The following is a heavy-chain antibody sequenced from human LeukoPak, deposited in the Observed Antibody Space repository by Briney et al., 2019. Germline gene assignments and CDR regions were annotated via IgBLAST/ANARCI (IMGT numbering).Heavy chain of an antibody. J-gene: IGHJ3*02. Sequence: GGSLRLSCAASGFTVSSNYMSWVRQAPGKGLEWVSVIYSGGSTYYADSVKGRFTISRDNSKNTLYLQMNSLRAEDTAVYYCARAPPLRGYSYDYRENDAFDIWGQGTMVTVSS. V-gene: IGHV3-66*02. D-gene: IGHD5-18*01. CDR3: ARAPPLRGYSYDYRENDAFDI. CDR1: GFTVSSNY. CDR2: IYSGGST.